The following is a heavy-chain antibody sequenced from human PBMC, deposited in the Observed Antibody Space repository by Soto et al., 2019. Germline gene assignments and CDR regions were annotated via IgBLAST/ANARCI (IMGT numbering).Heavy chain of an antibody. V-gene: IGHV3-23*01. J-gene: IGHJ4*02. Sequence: EVQLLESGGGLVQPGGSLRLSCAASGFTFSSYAMSWVRQAPGKGLEWVSAISGSGGSTYYADSVKGRFPISRDNSKNALYLQMNSLRAEDTAVDYCAKARRYTAVRYCSGGSCPYYFDYGGQGTLVAVSS. CDR1: GFTFSSYA. D-gene: IGHD2-15*01. CDR3: AKARRYTAVRYCSGGSCPYYFDY. CDR2: ISGSGGST.